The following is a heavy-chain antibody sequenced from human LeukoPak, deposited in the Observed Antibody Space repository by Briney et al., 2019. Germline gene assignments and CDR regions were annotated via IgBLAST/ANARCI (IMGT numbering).Heavy chain of an antibody. Sequence: KPSETLSLTCAVYGGSFSGYYWSWIRQPPGKGLEWIGEINHSGSTNYNPSLKSRVTISVDTSKNQFSLKLSSVTAADTAVYYCAREEQRGFDYWGQGTLVTVSS. V-gene: IGHV4-34*01. CDR3: AREEQRGFDY. J-gene: IGHJ4*02. CDR2: INHSGST. D-gene: IGHD6-25*01. CDR1: GGSFSGYY.